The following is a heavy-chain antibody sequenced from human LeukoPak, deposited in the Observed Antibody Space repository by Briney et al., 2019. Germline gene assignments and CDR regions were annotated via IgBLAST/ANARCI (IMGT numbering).Heavy chain of an antibody. V-gene: IGHV3-11*01. Sequence: GGSLRLSCAVSGFTFSYHWMSWVRQAPGKGLEWVSYISSSGSTIYYADSVKGRFTISRDNAKNSLYLQMNSLRAEDTALYYCAREWGPTVTFDYWGQGTLVTVSS. D-gene: IGHD4-17*01. J-gene: IGHJ4*02. CDR1: GFTFSYHW. CDR3: AREWGPTVTFDY. CDR2: ISSSGSTI.